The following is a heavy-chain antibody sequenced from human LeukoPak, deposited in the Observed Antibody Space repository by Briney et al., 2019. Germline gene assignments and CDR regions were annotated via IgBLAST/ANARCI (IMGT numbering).Heavy chain of an antibody. D-gene: IGHD6-25*01. CDR3: AKGRRGYSIYYFEY. CDR2: ISGTGDST. J-gene: IGHJ4*02. V-gene: IGHV3-23*01. CDR1: GFTVSSYG. Sequence: GGSLRLSCAASGFTVSSYGMSWVRQAPGKGLEWVSGISGTGDSTYYADSVKGRFTISRDNSKNTLYLQMHSLRAEDTAVYYCAKGRRGYSIYYFEYWGQGTLVTVSS.